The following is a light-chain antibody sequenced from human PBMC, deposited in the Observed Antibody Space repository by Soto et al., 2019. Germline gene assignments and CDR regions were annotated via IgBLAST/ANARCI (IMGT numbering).Light chain of an antibody. Sequence: EIVMTQSPATLSVSPGERATLSCRASQSVSSNLAWYQQKPGQAPRLLIYGASTRATGIPARFSGSGSGTEFTRAISSLQSEDFAVYYCQQSLTFGQGTKVEIK. CDR1: QSVSSN. V-gene: IGKV3-15*01. J-gene: IGKJ1*01. CDR3: QQSLT. CDR2: GAS.